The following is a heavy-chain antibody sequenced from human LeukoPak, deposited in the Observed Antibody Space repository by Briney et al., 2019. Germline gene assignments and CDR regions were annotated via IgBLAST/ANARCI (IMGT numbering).Heavy chain of an antibody. Sequence: GGSLRLSCAASGFTFDDYAMHWVRQAPGKGLEWVSLISWGGGSTYYADSVKGRFTISRDNSKNSLYLQMNSLRAEDTALYYCARGDYYYYMDVWGKGTTVTVSS. CDR1: GFTFDDYA. D-gene: IGHD3-10*01. CDR2: ISWGGGST. J-gene: IGHJ6*03. CDR3: ARGDYYYYMDV. V-gene: IGHV3-43D*03.